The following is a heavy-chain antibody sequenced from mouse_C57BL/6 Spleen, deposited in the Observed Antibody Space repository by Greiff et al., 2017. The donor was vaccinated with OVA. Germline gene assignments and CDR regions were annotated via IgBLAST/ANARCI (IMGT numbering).Heavy chain of an antibody. CDR3: ARLGTTVVAPMDY. Sequence: QVHVKQSGAELARPGASVKMSCKASGYTFTSYTMHWVKQRPGQGLEWIGYINPSSGYTKYNQKFKDKATLTADKSSSTAYMQLSSLTSEDSAVYYCARLGTTVVAPMDYWGQGTSVTVSS. V-gene: IGHV1-4*01. CDR2: INPSSGYT. CDR1: GYTFTSYT. J-gene: IGHJ4*01. D-gene: IGHD1-1*01.